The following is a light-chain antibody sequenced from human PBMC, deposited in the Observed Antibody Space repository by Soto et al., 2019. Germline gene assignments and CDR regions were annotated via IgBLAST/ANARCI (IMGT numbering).Light chain of an antibody. Sequence: EIVLTQSPGTLSLSPGERATLSWRASQSVSSSYLAWYQKKPGQAHRLLFYTASTRATGVPARFSGSGSGTEFTLTISSLQSEDFAVYYCQQYSNWPLTFGGGT. CDR3: QQYSNWPLT. J-gene: IGKJ4*01. CDR2: TAS. V-gene: IGKV3-15*01. CDR1: QSVSSSY.